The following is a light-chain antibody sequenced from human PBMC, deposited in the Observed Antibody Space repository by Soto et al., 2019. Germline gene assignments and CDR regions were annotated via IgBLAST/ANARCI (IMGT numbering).Light chain of an antibody. V-gene: IGLV2-14*01. CDR3: SSYTSSSTLVV. J-gene: IGLJ2*01. CDR2: DVS. CDR1: SSDVGGYNY. Sequence: QSVLTQPASVSGSPGQSITISCTGTSSDVGGYNYVSWYQQHPGKAPKLMMYDVSNRPSGVCNRFSGSKSGNTASLTISGLQAEDEADYYCSSYTSSSTLVVFGGGTQLTVL.